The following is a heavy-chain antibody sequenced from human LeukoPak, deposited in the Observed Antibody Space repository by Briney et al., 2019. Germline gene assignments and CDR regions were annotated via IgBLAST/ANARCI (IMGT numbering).Heavy chain of an antibody. CDR3: ARAPFYGDFFFDY. D-gene: IGHD4-17*01. Sequence: PGGSPRLSCAASGFTVSSNYMSWVRQAPGKGLEWVSVIYSGGSTYYADSVKGRFTISRDNSKNTLYLQMNSLRAEDTAVYYCARAPFYGDFFFDYWGQGTLVTVSS. V-gene: IGHV3-53*01. CDR1: GFTVSSNY. CDR2: IYSGGST. J-gene: IGHJ4*02.